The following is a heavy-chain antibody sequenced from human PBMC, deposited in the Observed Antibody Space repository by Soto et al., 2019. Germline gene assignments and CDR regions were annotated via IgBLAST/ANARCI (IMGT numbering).Heavy chain of an antibody. V-gene: IGHV2-5*02. CDR1: GFSLTTRGVG. D-gene: IGHD2-21*01. Sequence: QITLKESGPTLVKPTQTLTLTCTFSGFSLTTRGVGVAWIRQPPGKALEWLALIYWDDDKRYSPSLKSRLTIPKDTSKNQVVLTMTNMDPVDTATYYCAHDSHCWYGMDVWCQGTTVTVSS. J-gene: IGHJ6*02. CDR2: IYWDDDK. CDR3: AHDSHCWYGMDV.